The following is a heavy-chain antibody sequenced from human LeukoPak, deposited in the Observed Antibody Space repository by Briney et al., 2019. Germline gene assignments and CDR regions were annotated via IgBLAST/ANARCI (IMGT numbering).Heavy chain of an antibody. CDR3: TRNSEGTNY. V-gene: IGHV3-49*04. Sequence: PGGSLRLSCAASGFTFSSYSMNWVRQAPGKGLEWVGFIRSKAYGGTTEYAASVKGRFTISRDDSKSIAYLQMNSLKTEDTAVYYCTRNSEGTNYWGQGTLVTVSS. CDR2: IRSKAYGGTT. D-gene: IGHD1-7*01. J-gene: IGHJ4*02. CDR1: GFTFSSYS.